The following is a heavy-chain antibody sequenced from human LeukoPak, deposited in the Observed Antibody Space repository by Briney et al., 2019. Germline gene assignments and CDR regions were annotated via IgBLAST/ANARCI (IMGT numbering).Heavy chain of an antibody. D-gene: IGHD2-2*01. Sequence: GASVKVSCKASGGTFSSYAISWVRQAPGQGLEWMGGIIPILGTANYAQKFQGRVTITADESTSTAYMELSSLRSEDTAVYYCARGRRWGYCSSTSCYEGLYYYYYYMDVWGKGTTVTVSS. CDR3: ARGRRWGYCSSTSCYEGLYYYYYYMDV. V-gene: IGHV1-69*01. CDR2: IIPILGTA. CDR1: GGTFSSYA. J-gene: IGHJ6*03.